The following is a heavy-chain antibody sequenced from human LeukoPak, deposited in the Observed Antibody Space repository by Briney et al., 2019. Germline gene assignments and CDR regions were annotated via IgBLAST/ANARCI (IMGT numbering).Heavy chain of an antibody. CDR2: TYHSGST. CDR3: ARESATAGYYMDV. D-gene: IGHD2-21*02. CDR1: GYSISRGYY. Sequence: SETLSLTCTVSGYSISRGYYWGWIRQPPGKGLEWIGSTYHSGSTYYNPSLKSRVTISVDTSKNQFSLKLSSVTAADTAVYYCARESATAGYYMDVWGKGTTVTVSS. J-gene: IGHJ6*03. V-gene: IGHV4-38-2*02.